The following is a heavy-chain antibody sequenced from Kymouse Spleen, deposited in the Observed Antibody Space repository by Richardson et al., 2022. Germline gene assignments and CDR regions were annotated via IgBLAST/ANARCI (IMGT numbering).Heavy chain of an antibody. V-gene: IGHV3-64*02. D-gene: IGHD1-20*01. CDR1: GFTFSSYA. J-gene: IGHJ6*02. CDR3: ARGRYNWNDDYYGMDV. CDR2: ISSNGGST. Sequence: EVQLVESGEGLVQPGGSLRLSCAASGFTFSSYAMHWVRQAPGKGLEYVSAISSNGGSTYYADSVKGRFTISRDNSKNTLYLQMGSLRAEDMAVYYCARGRYNWNDDYYGMDVWGQGTTVTVSS.